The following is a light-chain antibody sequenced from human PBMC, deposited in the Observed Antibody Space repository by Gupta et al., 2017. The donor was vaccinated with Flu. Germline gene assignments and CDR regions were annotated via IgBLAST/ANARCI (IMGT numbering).Light chain of an antibody. CDR3: QQYNSYSTWT. Sequence: DIQMTQSPSTLSASVGDRVTITCRASQSISSWLAWYQQKPGKAPKLLIYKASSLESGVPSRFSGSGSGTAFTLTISSLQPDDVATYYCQQYNSYSTWTFGQGTKVEIK. CDR2: KAS. CDR1: QSISSW. V-gene: IGKV1-5*03. J-gene: IGKJ1*01.